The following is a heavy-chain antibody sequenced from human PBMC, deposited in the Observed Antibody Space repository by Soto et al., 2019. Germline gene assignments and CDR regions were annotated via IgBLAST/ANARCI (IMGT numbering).Heavy chain of an antibody. D-gene: IGHD3-22*01. V-gene: IGHV3-30-3*01. J-gene: IGHJ4*02. CDR3: ARDYSHDSSGVLDN. CDR1: GFTFSTYA. CDR2: MSYDGSNK. Sequence: QVQLVESGGGEVQPGRSLRLSCAASGFTFSTYAMHWVRQATGKGLEWVALMSYDGSNKYYADSVKGRFTLSRDNSKNTLYLQMKSLRPEDTAVYYCARDYSHDSSGVLDNWGQGTLVTVSS.